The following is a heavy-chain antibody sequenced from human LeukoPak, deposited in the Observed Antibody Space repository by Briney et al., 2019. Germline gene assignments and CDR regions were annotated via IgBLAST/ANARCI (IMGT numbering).Heavy chain of an antibody. D-gene: IGHD3-3*01. V-gene: IGHV3-66*01. CDR2: IYSGGTI. CDR3: AKDASEYDFWSGHDY. Sequence: GGSLRLSCAASGFTVSSNHNHMSWVRQAPGKGLEWVSVIYSGGTIFYADSVKGRFTISRDNSKNTVYLEMNSLRAEDTVVYYCAKDASEYDFWSGHDYWGQGTLVSVSS. CDR1: GFTVSSNH. J-gene: IGHJ4*02.